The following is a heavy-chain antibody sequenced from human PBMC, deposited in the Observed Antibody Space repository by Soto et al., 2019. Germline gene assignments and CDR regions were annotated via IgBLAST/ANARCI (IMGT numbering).Heavy chain of an antibody. V-gene: IGHV2-5*02. CDR2: IYWDDDK. CDR1: GFSLDTWGVG. J-gene: IGHJ4*02. CDR3: ARALGSWGSYYFDH. Sequence: QITLKESGPTLVRPTQTLTLTCTVSGFSLDTWGVGVGWIRQPPGKAPEWLALIYWDDDKRYSPSLKNRLTITKDTSKNQVFLTVTNMDPVDTVTYYCARALGSWGSYYFDHWGQGTLVTVSS. D-gene: IGHD3-16*01.